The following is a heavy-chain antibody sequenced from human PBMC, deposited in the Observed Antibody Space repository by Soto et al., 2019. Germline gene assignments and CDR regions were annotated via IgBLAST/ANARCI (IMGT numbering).Heavy chain of an antibody. J-gene: IGHJ6*03. V-gene: IGHV3-33*01. Sequence: GGSLRLSCAASGFTFSSYGMHWVRQPPGKGLEWVAVIWYDGNNKYYADSVKGRFTISRDNSKNTLYLQMDSLGAEDTAVYYCARGSGAYYYYMDVWGKGTTVTVSS. CDR1: GFTFSSYG. CDR3: ARGSGAYYYYMDV. D-gene: IGHD3-10*01. CDR2: IWYDGNNK.